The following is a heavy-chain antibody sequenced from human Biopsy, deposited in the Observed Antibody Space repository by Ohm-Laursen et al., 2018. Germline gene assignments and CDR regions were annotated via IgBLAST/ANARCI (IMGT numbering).Heavy chain of an antibody. CDR3: ARDLVDWTVPS. V-gene: IGHV1-8*01. D-gene: IGHD3/OR15-3a*01. J-gene: IGHJ4*02. CDR2: MNPKSRNT. Sequence: SVKVSCKASGYTFINYDINWVRQAPGQGLEWIGWMNPKSRNTGYAQKFQGRVTMTRDTSINTAFMELKSLRSDDTAVYYCARDLVDWTVPSWGQGTLVIVSS. CDR1: GYTFINYD.